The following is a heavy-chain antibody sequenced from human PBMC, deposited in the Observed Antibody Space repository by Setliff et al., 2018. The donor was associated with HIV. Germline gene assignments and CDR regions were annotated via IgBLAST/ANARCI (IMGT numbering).Heavy chain of an antibody. D-gene: IGHD2-2*01. V-gene: IGHV4-39*01. CDR3: ARPADCSSTSCYLWYYDL. CDR1: GGSISSSSYY. J-gene: IGHJ2*01. Sequence: SETLSLTCTVSGGSISSSSYYWGWIRQPPGKGLEWIGSIYYSGSTYYNPSLKSRVTISVDTSKNQFSLKLSSVTAADTAVYYCARPADCSSTSCYLWYYDLWGRGTLVTVS. CDR2: IYYSGST.